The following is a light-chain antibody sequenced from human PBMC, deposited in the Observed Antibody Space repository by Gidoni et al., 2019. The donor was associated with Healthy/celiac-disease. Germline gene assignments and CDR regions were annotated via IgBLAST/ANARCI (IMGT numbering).Light chain of an antibody. CDR2: DVS. J-gene: IGLJ2*01. CDR1: SSHVGGYNY. V-gene: IGLV2-14*03. CDR3: SSYTSSSTPVV. Sequence: QSALTQPASVSGSPGPSIPTSCTGTSSHVGGYNYASWYQQHPGKAPKLMIYDVSNRPSGVSNRFSGSKSGNTASLTISGLQAEDEADYYCSSYTSSSTPVVFGGGTKLTVL.